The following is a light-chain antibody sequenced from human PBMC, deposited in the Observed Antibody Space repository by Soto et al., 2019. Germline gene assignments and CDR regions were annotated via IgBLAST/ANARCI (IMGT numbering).Light chain of an antibody. V-gene: IGLV2-14*01. CDR1: SSDVGGYNY. CDR3: SSYTSSSTLVV. CDR2: EVS. Sequence: QSALTQPASVSGSPGQSITIYCTGTSSDVGGYNYVSWYQQHPGKAPKLMIYEVSNRPSGVSNRFSGSKSGNTASLIISGLQAEDEADYYCSSYTSSSTLVVFGGGTKLTVL. J-gene: IGLJ2*01.